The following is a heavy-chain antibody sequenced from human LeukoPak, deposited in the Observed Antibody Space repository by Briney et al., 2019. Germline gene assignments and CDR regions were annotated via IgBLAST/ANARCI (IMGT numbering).Heavy chain of an antibody. CDR1: GFMFSEHG. CDR2: IWHDGSKQ. V-gene: IGHV3-33*01. Sequence: PGRSLRLSCAASGFMFSEHGMHWIRQAPGKGLEWVAVIWHDGSKQLYADSVKGRFSISRDDSTSTLYLQTNSLRAEDTAVYYCAREDSGGWLSAYWGQGTLVTVSS. J-gene: IGHJ4*02. CDR3: AREDSGGWLSAY. D-gene: IGHD2-15*01.